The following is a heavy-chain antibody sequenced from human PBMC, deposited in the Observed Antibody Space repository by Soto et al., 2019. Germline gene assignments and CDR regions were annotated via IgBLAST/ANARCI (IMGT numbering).Heavy chain of an antibody. CDR3: ARDYDVNTAVDYWYFDL. Sequence: QVQLQESGPRLVTPSETLTLTCSVSGGSITNHYWGWIRQPPGKGLEFIGRIYPSGRAHYNPSLQDRVTMLVDTSKNQFSLKVNSVTAADTAIYYCARDYDVNTAVDYWYFDLWGRGTLVTVSS. D-gene: IGHD5-18*01. V-gene: IGHV4-4*07. CDR1: GGSITNHY. J-gene: IGHJ2*01. CDR2: IYPSGRA.